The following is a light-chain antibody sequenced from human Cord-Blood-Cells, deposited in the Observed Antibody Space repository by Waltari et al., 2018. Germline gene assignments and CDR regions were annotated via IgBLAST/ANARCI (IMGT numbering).Light chain of an antibody. J-gene: IGKJ5*01. CDR3: QQSYSTPPIT. V-gene: IGKV1-39*01. CDR2: AAS. Sequence: DIQMTQSTSSLSASVGDRVTITCRASQSISSYLNWYQKKPGKAPKLLIYAASSLQSGVPSRFSDSGSGTDFTLTINSLQPEDFATYYCQQSYSTPPITFGQGTRLEIK. CDR1: QSISSY.